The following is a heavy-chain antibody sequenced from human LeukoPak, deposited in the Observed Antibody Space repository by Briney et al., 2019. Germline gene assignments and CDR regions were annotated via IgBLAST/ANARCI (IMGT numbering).Heavy chain of an antibody. V-gene: IGHV3-9*01. Sequence: GGSLRLSCAASGFTFDDYAMHWVRQAPGKGLEWVSGISWKSVNIGYADSVKGRFSIPRDNAKNSLYLQMNSLRVEDTALYYCAKFPYGLGSNIGWFDYWGPETWVT. J-gene: IGHJ4*02. CDR2: ISWKSVNI. CDR3: AKFPYGLGSNIGWFDY. CDR1: GFTFDDYA. D-gene: IGHD3-10*01.